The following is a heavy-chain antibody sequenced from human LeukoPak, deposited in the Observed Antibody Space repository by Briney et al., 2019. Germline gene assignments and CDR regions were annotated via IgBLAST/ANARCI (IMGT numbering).Heavy chain of an antibody. CDR1: GYTFTRHY. V-gene: IGHV1-8*01. CDR3: ARGLRAPMVRGNWFDP. D-gene: IGHD3-10*01. CDR2: MNPNSGNT. J-gene: IGHJ5*02. Sequence: GASVKVSCKASGYTFTRHYMNWVRQAPGQGLEWMGWMNPNSGNTGYAQKFQGRVTMTRNTSISTAYMELSSLRSEDTAVYYCARGLRAPMVRGNWFDPWGQGTLVTVSS.